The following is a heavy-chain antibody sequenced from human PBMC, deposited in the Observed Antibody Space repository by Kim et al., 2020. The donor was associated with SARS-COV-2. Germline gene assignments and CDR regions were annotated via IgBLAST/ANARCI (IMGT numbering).Heavy chain of an antibody. V-gene: IGHV3-11*05. CDR2: ISSSSSYT. D-gene: IGHD2-2*01. Sequence: GGSLRLSCVASGFTFSDYYMSWIRQAPGKVLDWVSYISSSSSYTNYADSVKGRFTISRDNAKNSLYLQMNSLRAEDTAVYYCARVKCSSTSCGYDYYYYYGMDVWGQGTTVTVSS. CDR3: ARVKCSSTSCGYDYYYYYGMDV. J-gene: IGHJ6*02. CDR1: GFTFSDYY.